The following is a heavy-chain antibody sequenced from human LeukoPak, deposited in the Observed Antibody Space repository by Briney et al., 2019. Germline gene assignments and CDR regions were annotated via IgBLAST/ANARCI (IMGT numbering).Heavy chain of an antibody. J-gene: IGHJ3*02. CDR2: LSGTGGTT. CDR1: GFTFSSYA. D-gene: IGHD6-19*01. CDR3: AKDDVRSSGWYGGADAFDI. Sequence: GGSLRLSCAVSGFTFSSYAMSWVRQAPGKGLEWVSGLSGTGGTTYSADSVKGRFTISRDNSKNTLYLQMNSLRAEDTAIYYCAKDDVRSSGWYGGADAFDIWGQGTMVTVSS. V-gene: IGHV3-23*01.